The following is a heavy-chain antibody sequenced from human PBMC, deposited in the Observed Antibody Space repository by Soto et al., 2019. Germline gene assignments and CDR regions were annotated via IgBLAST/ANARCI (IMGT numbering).Heavy chain of an antibody. CDR1: GGSISSGDYY. V-gene: IGHV4-30-4*01. CDR2: IYYSGST. D-gene: IGHD2-15*01. J-gene: IGHJ6*02. Sequence: QVQLQESGPGLVKPSQTLSLTCTVSGGSISSGDYYWSWIRQPPGKGPKWIGYIYYSGSTYYNPSPKSGVTISVDTSKNQLSLKLNSVTAADTAVYYCARSSAGSLCYYYYGMDVWGQGTTVPVSS. CDR3: ARSSAGSLCYYYYGMDV.